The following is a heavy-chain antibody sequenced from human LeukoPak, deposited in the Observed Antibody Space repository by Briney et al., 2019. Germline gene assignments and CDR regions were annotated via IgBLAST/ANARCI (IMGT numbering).Heavy chain of an antibody. CDR3: AIGQDVLLWFGELFFDY. CDR1: GFNFSSYS. CDR2: ISSSSSYI. Sequence: KPGGSLRLSCAASGFNFSSYSMNWVRQAPGKGLEWVSSISSSSSYIYYADSVKGRFTISRDNAKNSLYLQMNSLRAEDTAVYYCAIGQDVLLWFGELFFDYWGQGTLVTVSS. D-gene: IGHD3-10*01. V-gene: IGHV3-21*01. J-gene: IGHJ4*02.